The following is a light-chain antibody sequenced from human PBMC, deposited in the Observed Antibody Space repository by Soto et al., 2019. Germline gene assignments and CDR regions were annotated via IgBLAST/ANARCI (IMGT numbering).Light chain of an antibody. V-gene: IGKV1-5*01. CDR1: QSISSW. CDR3: QQNNNYPHT. J-gene: IGKJ4*01. Sequence: DIQMTQSPSTLSASVGDRVTITCRASQSISSWLAWYQQKPGQAPKLLIYDASNLDSGVPSRFSGSGSGTEFNLTNSSLQPDDFATYYCQQNNNYPHTFGRGTKVEIK. CDR2: DAS.